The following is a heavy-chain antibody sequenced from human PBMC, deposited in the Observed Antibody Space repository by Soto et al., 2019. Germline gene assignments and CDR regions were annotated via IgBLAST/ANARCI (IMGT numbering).Heavy chain of an antibody. J-gene: IGHJ6*02. CDR3: AAGGKFLRGSESELNLDYYGMDV. V-gene: IGHV1-58*01. CDR2: IVVGSGTT. CDR1: GFTFTISA. D-gene: IGHD1-26*01. Sequence: QMQLVQSGPEVKKPGTSVKVSCKASGFTFTISAVQWVRQARGQRLEWIAWIVVGSGTTNYAQKFQERVTMARDMSTSTAYMELSRLRSEVTAVYYCAAGGKFLRGSESELNLDYYGMDVWGQGTTVIVSS.